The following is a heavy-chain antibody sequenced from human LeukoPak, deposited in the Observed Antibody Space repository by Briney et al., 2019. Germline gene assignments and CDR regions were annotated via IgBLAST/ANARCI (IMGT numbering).Heavy chain of an antibody. D-gene: IGHD2-2*01. CDR2: IRGRANSYTT. Sequence: PGGSLRLSCAASGFTFNGSALHWVRQASGKGLEWVGRIRGRANSYTTAYTASLKGRFTISRDDSKNTLYLQMNSLRAEDTAVYYCASLSSQLLSYYYYYMDVWGKGTTVTVSS. CDR1: GFTFNGSA. V-gene: IGHV3-73*01. CDR3: ASLSSQLLSYYYYYMDV. J-gene: IGHJ6*03.